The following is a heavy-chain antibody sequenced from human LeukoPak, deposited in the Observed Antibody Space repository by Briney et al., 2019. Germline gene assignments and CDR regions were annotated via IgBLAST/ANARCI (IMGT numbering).Heavy chain of an antibody. D-gene: IGHD1-26*01. CDR3: AKGVGATTNYYYYMDV. Sequence: GGSLRLSCAASGFTLDDYAMHWVRQAPGKGLEWVSGISWNSGSIGYADSVKGRFTISRDNAKNSLYLQMNSLRAEDTALYYCAKGVGATTNYYYYMDVWGKGTTVTVSS. CDR2: ISWNSGSI. J-gene: IGHJ6*03. CDR1: GFTLDDYA. V-gene: IGHV3-9*01.